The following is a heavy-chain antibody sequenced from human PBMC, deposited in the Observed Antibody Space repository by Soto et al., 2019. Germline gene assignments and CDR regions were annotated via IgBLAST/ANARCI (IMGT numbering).Heavy chain of an antibody. D-gene: IGHD3-22*01. CDR3: ARAGDSSGYSDY. CDR2: MNHSGRT. Sequence: QVQLQQWGAGLLKPSETLSLTCAVYGGSFSGYYWSWIRQPPGKGLEWIGEMNHSGRTNYNPSLKSRVTISVDTSKNQFSLQLSSVTAADTAVYYCARAGDSSGYSDYWGQRTLVTVSS. V-gene: IGHV4-34*01. CDR1: GGSFSGYY. J-gene: IGHJ4*02.